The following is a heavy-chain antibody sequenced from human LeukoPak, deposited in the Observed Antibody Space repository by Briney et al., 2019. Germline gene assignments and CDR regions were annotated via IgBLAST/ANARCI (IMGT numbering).Heavy chain of an antibody. CDR1: GFTFSSYA. D-gene: IGHD4-23*01. CDR2: IRDSGGTT. V-gene: IGHV3-23*01. Sequence: PGGSLRLSCAASGFTFSSYAMSWVRQAPGKGLEWVSTIRDSGGTTYYADSVKGRFTISRDNFKNTLYLQMNSLRAEDTAVYYCAKDQYGGNPQYYFDYWGQGTLVTVSS. J-gene: IGHJ4*02. CDR3: AKDQYGGNPQYYFDY.